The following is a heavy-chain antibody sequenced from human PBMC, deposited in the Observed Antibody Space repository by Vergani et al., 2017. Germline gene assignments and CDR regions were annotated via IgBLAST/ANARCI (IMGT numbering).Heavy chain of an antibody. CDR2: INPNSGNT. CDR1: GYTFTGYY. CDR3: ARDQDSGYELDAFDI. V-gene: IGHV1-2*02. D-gene: IGHD5-12*01. Sequence: QVQLVQSGAEVKKPGASVKVSCKASGYTFTGYYMHWVRQAPGQGLEWMGWINPNSGNTNYAQKLQGRVTMTTDTSTSTAYMELRSLRSDDTAVYYCARDQDSGYELDAFDIWGQGTMVTVSS. J-gene: IGHJ3*02.